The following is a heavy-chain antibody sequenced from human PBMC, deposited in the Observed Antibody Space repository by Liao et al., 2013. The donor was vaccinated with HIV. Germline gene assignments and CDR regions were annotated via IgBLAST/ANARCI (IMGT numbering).Heavy chain of an antibody. D-gene: IGHD2-21*01. CDR2: INHSGST. CDR3: ARGSVVVIYYFDY. J-gene: IGHJ4*02. Sequence: QLQLQESGPGLVKPSETLSLTCAVYGGSFSGYYWSWIRQPPGKGLEWIGEINHSGSTNYNPSLKSRVTISVDTSKNQFSLKLSSVTAADTAVYYCARGSVVVIYYFDYWGQGTLVTVSS. V-gene: IGHV4-34*01. CDR1: GGSFSGYY.